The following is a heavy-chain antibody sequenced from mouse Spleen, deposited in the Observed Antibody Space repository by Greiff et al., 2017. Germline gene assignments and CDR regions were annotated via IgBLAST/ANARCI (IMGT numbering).Heavy chain of an antibody. V-gene: IGHV5-17*02. CDR1: GFTFSSFG. CDR3: ARWYYGSSSAMDY. J-gene: IGHJ4*01. D-gene: IGHD1-1*01. CDR2: ISSGSSTI. Sequence: EVHLVESGGGLVQPGGSRKLSCAASGFTFSSFGMHWVRQAPEKGLEWVAYISSGSSTIYYADTVKGRFTISRDNPKNTLFLQMTSLRSEDTAMYYCARWYYGSSSAMDYWGQGTSVTVSS.